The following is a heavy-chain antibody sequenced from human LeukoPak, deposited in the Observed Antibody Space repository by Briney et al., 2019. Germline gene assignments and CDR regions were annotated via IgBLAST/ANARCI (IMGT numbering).Heavy chain of an antibody. CDR1: GYTFTGYD. J-gene: IGHJ4*02. V-gene: IGHV1-8*01. Sequence: GASVKVSCKASGYTFTGYDINWVRQATGQGLEWMGWMSPYSGNTGYAQKFRGRVTMTRDTSISTAYMELSTLSSEDTAVYYCARALSGCVLCFDYWGQGSLVTVSS. CDR2: MSPYSGNT. D-gene: IGHD6-19*01. CDR3: ARALSGCVLCFDY.